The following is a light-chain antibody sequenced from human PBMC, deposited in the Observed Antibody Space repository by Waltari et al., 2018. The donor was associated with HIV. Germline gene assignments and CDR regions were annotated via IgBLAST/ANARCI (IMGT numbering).Light chain of an antibody. J-gene: IGKJ4*01. CDR1: ENINNY. Sequence: EIVLTKSPATLSLSPGESASLPCTASENINNYLGWYQQSPGHAPRLLIHDASNRAPGIPDRFTGSGSEKYFTLTISSLEAEDFAVYYCQQRRDWPLTFGGGTKVEIK. CDR2: DAS. V-gene: IGKV3-11*01. CDR3: QQRRDWPLT.